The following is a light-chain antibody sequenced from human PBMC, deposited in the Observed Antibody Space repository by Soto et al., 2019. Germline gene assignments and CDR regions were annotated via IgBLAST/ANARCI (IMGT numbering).Light chain of an antibody. CDR1: SSNIGNNY. CDR2: ENN. CDR3: GTCDTSLSAGV. V-gene: IGLV1-51*02. J-gene: IGLJ3*02. Sequence: QSVLTQPPSVSAAPGQKVTISCSGSSSNIGNNYVSWFQQLPGTAPKLLIYENNLRPSGISDRFSGSKSGASATLGITGLQAGDEADYYCGTCDTSLSAGVFGGGTKLTVL.